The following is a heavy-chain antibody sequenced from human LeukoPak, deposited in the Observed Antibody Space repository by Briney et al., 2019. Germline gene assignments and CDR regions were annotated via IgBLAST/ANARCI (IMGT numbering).Heavy chain of an antibody. CDR1: GFTFSSYS. Sequence: GGSLRLSCAASGFTFSSYSMNWVRQAPGKGLEWVSYISSSSSTIYYADSVQGRFTISRDNAKNSLYLQMNSLRAEDTAVYYCARDGYSGYDASQGHFDYWGQGTLVTVSS. CDR3: ARDGYSGYDASQGHFDY. V-gene: IGHV3-48*04. D-gene: IGHD5-12*01. CDR2: ISSSSSTI. J-gene: IGHJ4*02.